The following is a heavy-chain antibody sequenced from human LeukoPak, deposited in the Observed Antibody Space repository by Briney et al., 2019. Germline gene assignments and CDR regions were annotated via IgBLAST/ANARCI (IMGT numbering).Heavy chain of an antibody. V-gene: IGHV3-74*01. CDR2: INSDGSST. D-gene: IGHD3-22*01. J-gene: IGHJ4*02. CDR1: GFTFSSYW. CDR3: ARDPNYYDSSGYVDY. Sequence: GGSPRLSCAASGFTFSSYWMHWVRQAPGKGLVWVSRINSDGSSTNYADSVKGRFTISRDNAKSTLYLQMNSLRAEDTAVYYCARDPNYYDSSGYVDYWGQGTLVTVSS.